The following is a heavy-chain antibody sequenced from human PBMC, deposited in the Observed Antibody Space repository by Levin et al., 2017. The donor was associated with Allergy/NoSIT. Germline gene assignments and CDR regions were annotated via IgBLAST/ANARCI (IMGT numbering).Heavy chain of an antibody. CDR2: IYYSGST. CDR1: XXXXXXYD. J-gene: IGHJ3*02. D-gene: IGHD3-10*01. CDR3: ARSSITMVRGVIIRAFDI. V-gene: IGHV4-59*01. Sequence: SETLSLTXTXXXXXXXXYDRCWIRPPPGKGLEWIGYIYYSGSTNYNPSLKSRVTISVDTSKNQFSLKLSSVTAADTAVYYCARSSITMVRGVIIRAFDIWGQGTMVTVSS.